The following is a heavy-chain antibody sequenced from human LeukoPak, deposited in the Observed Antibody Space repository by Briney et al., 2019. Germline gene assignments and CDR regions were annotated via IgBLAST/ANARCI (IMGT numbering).Heavy chain of an antibody. CDR3: ARGSIVGARGVGDY. CDR1: GYTFTSYA. CDR2: INAGNGNT. Sequence: EASVKVSCKASGYTFTSYAMHWVRQAPGQRLEWMGWINAGNGNTKYSQKFQGRVTITRDTSASTAYMELSSLRAEDTAVYYCARGSIVGARGVGDYWGQGTLVTVSS. D-gene: IGHD1-26*01. V-gene: IGHV1-3*01. J-gene: IGHJ4*02.